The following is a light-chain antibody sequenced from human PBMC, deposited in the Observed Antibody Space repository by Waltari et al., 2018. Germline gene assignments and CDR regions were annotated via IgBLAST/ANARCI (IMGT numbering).Light chain of an antibody. CDR2: END. J-gene: IGLJ3*02. V-gene: IGLV1-51*01. CDR1: SSNIGTNY. CDR3: GTWDSSLSPLWV. Sequence: QSMLTQPPSVSAAPGQKVTISCSGSSSNIGTNYVSWYQQLPGTAPKLLIYENDKRPSGIPDRFSGSKSGTSATLGITGLQTGDEADYYCGTWDSSLSPLWVFGGGTKLTVL.